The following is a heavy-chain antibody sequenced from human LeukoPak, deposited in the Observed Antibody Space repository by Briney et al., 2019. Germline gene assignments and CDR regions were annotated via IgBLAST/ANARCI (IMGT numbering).Heavy chain of an antibody. D-gene: IGHD3-22*01. CDR3: ARYYDSSGYYYFDY. V-gene: IGHV1-2*02. CDR1: GYTFTGYY. CDR2: INPNSGGT. Sequence: GASVKVSCKASGYTFTGYYVHWVRQAPGQGLEWMGWINPNSGGTNYAQKFQGRVTMTRDTSISTAYMELSRLRSDDTAVYYCARYYDSSGYYYFDYWGQGTLVTVSS. J-gene: IGHJ4*02.